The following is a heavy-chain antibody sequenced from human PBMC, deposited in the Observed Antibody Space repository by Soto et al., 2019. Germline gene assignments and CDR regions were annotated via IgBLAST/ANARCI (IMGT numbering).Heavy chain of an antibody. CDR3: ARGKNYDFWSGYLGYYGMDV. V-gene: IGHV1-2*04. CDR2: INPNSGGT. CDR1: GYTFTGYY. Sequence: ASVKVSCKASGYTFTGYYMHWVRQAPGQGLEWMGWINPNSGGTNYAQKFQGWVTMTRDTSISTAYMELSRLRSDDTAVYYCARGKNYDFWSGYLGYYGMDVWGQGTTVTVSS. J-gene: IGHJ6*02. D-gene: IGHD3-3*01.